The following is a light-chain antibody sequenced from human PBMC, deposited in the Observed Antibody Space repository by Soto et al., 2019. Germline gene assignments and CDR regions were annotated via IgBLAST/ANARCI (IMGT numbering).Light chain of an antibody. J-gene: IGKJ1*01. Sequence: DIQMTQSPSTLSASVGDRVAITCRASQNIGSRLAWYQQKPDEAPKLLIYDASSLESGVPLRFSGSGSGTEFTLTISSLQPDDFATYYCQQYNSYSWTFGQGTKVDIK. V-gene: IGKV1-5*01. CDR1: QNIGSR. CDR2: DAS. CDR3: QQYNSYSWT.